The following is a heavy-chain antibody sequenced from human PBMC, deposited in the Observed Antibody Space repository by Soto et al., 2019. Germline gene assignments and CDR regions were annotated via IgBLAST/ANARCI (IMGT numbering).Heavy chain of an antibody. V-gene: IGHV4-59*08. D-gene: IGHD2-15*01. CDR1: GVSISSYY. Sequence: QVQLQESGPGLVKPSETLSLTCTVSGVSISSYYWSWIRQPPGKGLEWIGYIYYSGSTNYNPSLKSRVTISVDTSKNQFSLKLSSVTAADTAVYYCARHCSGGSCYYAFDIWGQGTMVTVSS. J-gene: IGHJ3*02. CDR2: IYYSGST. CDR3: ARHCSGGSCYYAFDI.